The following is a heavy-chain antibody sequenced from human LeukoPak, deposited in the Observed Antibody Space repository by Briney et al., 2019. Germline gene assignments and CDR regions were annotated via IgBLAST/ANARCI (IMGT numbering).Heavy chain of an antibody. D-gene: IGHD3-16*01. CDR1: GFTFSSYG. CDR3: ARGLRLGELTVYFAY. J-gene: IGHJ4*02. CDR2: ISSSSSYI. V-gene: IGHV3-21*01. Sequence: GGSLRLSCAASGFTFSSYGMHWVRQAPGKGLEWVSSISSSSSYIYYADSVKGRFTISRDNAKNSLYLQMNSLRAEDTAVYYCARGLRLGELTVYFAYWGQGTLVTVSS.